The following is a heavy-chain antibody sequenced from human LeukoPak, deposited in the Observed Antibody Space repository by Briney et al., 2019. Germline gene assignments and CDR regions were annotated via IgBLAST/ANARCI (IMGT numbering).Heavy chain of an antibody. CDR3: ATGKPLGTTASDAFDI. CDR1: GYTFSDYD. J-gene: IGHJ3*02. V-gene: IGHV1-2*02. D-gene: IGHD1-7*01. Sequence: PEASVKVSCTASGYTFSDYDMHWVRQAPGQGLEWMGWINPNSGGTISAQKFQGRVTMTRDTSISTAYMELSRLTSDDTAVYYCATGKPLGTTASDAFDIWGQGTMVTVSS. CDR2: INPNSGGT.